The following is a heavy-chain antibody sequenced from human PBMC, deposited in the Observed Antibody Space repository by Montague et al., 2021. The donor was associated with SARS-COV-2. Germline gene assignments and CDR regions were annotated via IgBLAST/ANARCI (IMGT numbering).Heavy chain of an antibody. CDR2: INHRGTS. J-gene: IGHJ4*02. Sequence: SETLSLTCAVYGGSFSDYYWSWIRQPPGKGLEWIGEINHRGTSKYNPSLKSRVSISLDTYKNQFSLYLSSVTAADTAVYYCASGRQYFNMIVVVMTGEEYYFDYWGQGTLVTVSS. CDR1: GGSFSDYY. D-gene: IGHD3-22*01. V-gene: IGHV4-34*01. CDR3: ASGRQYFNMIVVVMTGEEYYFDY.